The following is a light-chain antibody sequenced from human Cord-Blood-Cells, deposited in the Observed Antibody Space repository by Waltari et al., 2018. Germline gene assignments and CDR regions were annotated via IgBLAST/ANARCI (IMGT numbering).Light chain of an antibody. V-gene: IGKV3-15*01. CDR1: QSVSSN. Sequence: EIVKTQSPATPSVSPGERATLSCRASQSVSSNLAWYQQKPGQAPRLLIFGASTRATGIPARFSVSGSGTDFTLTISSLQSEDFAVYYCQQYNNWPRTFGQGTKVE. J-gene: IGKJ1*01. CDR2: GAS. CDR3: QQYNNWPRT.